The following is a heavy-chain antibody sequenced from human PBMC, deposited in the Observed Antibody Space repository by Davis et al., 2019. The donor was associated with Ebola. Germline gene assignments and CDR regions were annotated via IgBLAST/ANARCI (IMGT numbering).Heavy chain of an antibody. CDR2: ISYDGSNK. J-gene: IGHJ4*02. V-gene: IGHV3-30-3*01. CDR3: ARESFGALGY. Sequence: GESLKISCAASGFTFSSYWMSWVRQAPGKGLEWVAVISYDGSNKYYADSVKGRFTISRDNSKNTLYLQMNSLRAEDTAVYYCARESFGALGYWGQGTLVTVSS. CDR1: GFTFSSYW. D-gene: IGHD3-10*01.